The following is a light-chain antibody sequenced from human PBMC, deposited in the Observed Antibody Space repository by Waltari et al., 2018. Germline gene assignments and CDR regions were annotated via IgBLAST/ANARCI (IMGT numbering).Light chain of an antibody. J-gene: IGKJ5*01. CDR1: QSVSSY. Sequence: EIVLTQSPATLSFSPGERATLSCRASQSVSSYLAWYQQKQGQAPRRLIYDASNGATGIPARLGGSGSWTDVTLTISSLEPEDLAVYYWQQRSNWPGITVGQWTRLE. CDR2: DAS. CDR3: QQRSNWPGIT. V-gene: IGKV3-11*01.